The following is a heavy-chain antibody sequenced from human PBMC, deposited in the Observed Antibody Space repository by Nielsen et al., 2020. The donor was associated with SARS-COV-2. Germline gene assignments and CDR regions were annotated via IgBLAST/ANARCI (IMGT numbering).Heavy chain of an antibody. J-gene: IGHJ6*02. D-gene: IGHD5-12*01. V-gene: IGHV3-9*01. CDR2: ISWNSGSI. Sequence: SLKISCAASGFTFDDYGMSWVRQAPGKGLEWVSGISWNSGSIGYADSVKGRFTISRDNAKNSLYLQMNSLRAEDTALYYCANGGYDPNYYGMDVWGQGTTVTVSS. CDR3: ANGGYDPNYYGMDV. CDR1: GFTFDDYG.